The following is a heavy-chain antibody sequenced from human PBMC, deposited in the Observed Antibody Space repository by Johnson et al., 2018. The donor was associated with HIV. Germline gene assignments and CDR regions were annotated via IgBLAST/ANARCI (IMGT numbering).Heavy chain of an antibody. J-gene: IGHJ3*02. CDR2: ISGSSNNI. Sequence: QVQLVESGGGLVRPGGSLRLSCTASGFTFSDYYMSWIRQAPGKGLEWVSHISGSSNNIFYADSVKGRFTISRDNAKNSLYLQLNSRRAEDTAVYCCARDPSHCGGDCFPSDALDIWGQGTMVTVSS. D-gene: IGHD2-21*02. V-gene: IGHV3-11*04. CDR1: GFTFSDYY. CDR3: ARDPSHCGGDCFPSDALDI.